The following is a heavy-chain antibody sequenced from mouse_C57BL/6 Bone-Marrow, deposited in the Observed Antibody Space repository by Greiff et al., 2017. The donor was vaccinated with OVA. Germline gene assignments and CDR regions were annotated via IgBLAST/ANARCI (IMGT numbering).Heavy chain of an antibody. V-gene: IGHV1-81*01. CDR1: GYTFTSYG. CDR3: AREQLRLPPMDY. D-gene: IGHD3-2*02. J-gene: IGHJ4*01. CDR2: IYPRSGNT. Sequence: QVQLQQSGAELARPGASVKLSCKASGYTFTSYGISWVKQRTGQGLEWIGEIYPRSGNTHYNEKFKGKATLTADKSSSTAYMELRSLTSEDSAVYFCAREQLRLPPMDYWGQGTSVTVSS.